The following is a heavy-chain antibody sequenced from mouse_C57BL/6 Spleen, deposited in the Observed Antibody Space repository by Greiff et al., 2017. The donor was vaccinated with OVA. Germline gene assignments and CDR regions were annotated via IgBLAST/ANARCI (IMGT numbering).Heavy chain of an antibody. D-gene: IGHD2-3*01. CDR3: ARGLLGNYAMDY. J-gene: IGHJ4*01. V-gene: IGHV1-19*01. CDR2: INPYNGGT. CDR1: GYTFTDYY. Sequence: EVQLQQSGPVLVKPGASVKMSCKASGYTFTDYYMTWVKQSHGKSLEWIGVINPYNGGTSYNQKFKGKATLTVDKSSSTAYMELNSLTSEDSAVYYCARGLLGNYAMDYWGQGTSVTVSS.